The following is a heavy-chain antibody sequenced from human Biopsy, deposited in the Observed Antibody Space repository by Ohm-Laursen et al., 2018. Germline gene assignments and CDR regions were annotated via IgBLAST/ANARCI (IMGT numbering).Heavy chain of an antibody. CDR2: ISSSSNST. D-gene: IGHD4/OR15-4a*01. J-gene: IGHJ2*01. Sequence: SLRLSCAAPGFTFATYGMSWVRQAPGKGLEWVSGISSSSNSTYYAGSVKGRFTISRDNSKNTLYLQLNSLRVDDTAVYYCAKDRRTMRIWYFDLWGRGTLVTVSS. CDR1: GFTFATYG. V-gene: IGHV3-23*01. CDR3: AKDRRTMRIWYFDL.